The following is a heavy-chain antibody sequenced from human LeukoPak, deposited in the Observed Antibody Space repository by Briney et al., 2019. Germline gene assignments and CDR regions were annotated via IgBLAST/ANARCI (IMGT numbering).Heavy chain of an antibody. J-gene: IGHJ4*02. CDR2: INHSGST. V-gene: IGHV4-34*01. Sequence: PSETLSLTCAVYGGSFSGYYWSWIRQPPGKGLEWIGEINHSGSTNYNPSLKSRVTISVDTSKNQFSLKLSSVTAADTAVYYCARDGDTYYYDSSGYYSPLPFDYWGQGTLVTVSS. D-gene: IGHD3-22*01. CDR3: ARDGDTYYYDSSGYYSPLPFDY. CDR1: GGSFSGYY.